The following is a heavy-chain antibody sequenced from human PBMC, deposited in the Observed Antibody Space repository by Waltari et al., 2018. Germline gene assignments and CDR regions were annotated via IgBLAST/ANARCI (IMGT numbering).Heavy chain of an antibody. J-gene: IGHJ4*02. CDR1: GFTFSPNW. V-gene: IGHV3-7*01. D-gene: IGHD6-19*01. CDR2: IVPDGSRN. CDR3: ARGDSSGWLFDY. Sequence: EVQLVESGGGLVQPGGSLRLSGAASGFTFSPNWMGWVRQAPGKGLEWVANIVPDGSRNNYVDSVKGRFTISRDNAKNSLSLQMNSLGVEDTAVYYCARGDSSGWLFDYWGQGTLVTVSS.